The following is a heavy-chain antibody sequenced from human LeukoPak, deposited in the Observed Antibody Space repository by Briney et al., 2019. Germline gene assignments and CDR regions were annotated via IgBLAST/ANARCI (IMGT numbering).Heavy chain of an antibody. CDR3: ARDEYRSSDY. D-gene: IGHD6-6*01. J-gene: IGHJ4*02. CDR1: GFTFSRYW. V-gene: IGHV3-7*01. Sequence: GGSLRLSCAASGFTFSRYWMSWVCQAPGKGLEWVANIKQDGSEEYYVGSVKGGFTISRDNAKNSLYLQMNGLRAEDTAVYYCARDEYRSSDYWGQGTLVTVSS. CDR2: IKQDGSEE.